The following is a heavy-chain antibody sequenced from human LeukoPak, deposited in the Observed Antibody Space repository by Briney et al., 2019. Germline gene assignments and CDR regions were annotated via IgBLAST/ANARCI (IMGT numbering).Heavy chain of an antibody. V-gene: IGHV3-43*02. CDR1: GFTFDDYA. CDR3: EKDKGFAGTTSLFVY. CDR2: ISGDGGST. Sequence: GGSLRLSCAASGFTFDDYAMHWVRQAPGKGLEWVSLISGDGGSTYYADSVKGRFTISRDNSKNSLYLQMNSLRTEDTALYYCEKDKGFAGTTSLFVYWGQGTLVTVSS. J-gene: IGHJ4*02. D-gene: IGHD1-1*01.